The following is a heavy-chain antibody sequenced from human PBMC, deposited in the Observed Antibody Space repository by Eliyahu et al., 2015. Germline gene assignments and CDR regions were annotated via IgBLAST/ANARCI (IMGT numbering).Heavy chain of an antibody. CDR1: GFIFSDHY. CDR3: GRGPSGGIWDY. V-gene: IGHV3-72*01. D-gene: IGHD3-16*01. J-gene: IGHJ4*02. CDR2: SRSKANGYTT. Sequence: EVQLVESGGGLVQPGGSLRLSCAASGFIFSDHYMDWVRQAPGKGLEWVGRSRSKANGYTTEYAASVRGRFTISRDESENSVHLQMNSLQTEDTAVYYCGRGPSGGIWDYCGQGTLVTVSS.